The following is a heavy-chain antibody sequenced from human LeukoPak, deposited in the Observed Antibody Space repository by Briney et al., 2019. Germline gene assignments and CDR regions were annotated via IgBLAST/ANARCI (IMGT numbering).Heavy chain of an antibody. V-gene: IGHV3-48*04. D-gene: IGHD2-15*01. Sequence: GGSLRLSCAASGFTFSTYAMSWVRQAPEKGLEWVSAISSSGSTIFYADSVKGRFTISRDNAKNSLYLQMNSLRAEDTAVYYCARSVVAATETFDYWGQGTLVTVSS. J-gene: IGHJ4*02. CDR1: GFTFSTYA. CDR2: ISSSGSTI. CDR3: ARSVVAATETFDY.